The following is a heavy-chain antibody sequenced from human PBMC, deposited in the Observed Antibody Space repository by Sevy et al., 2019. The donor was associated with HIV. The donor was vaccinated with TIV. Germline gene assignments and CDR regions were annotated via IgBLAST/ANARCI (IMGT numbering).Heavy chain of an antibody. V-gene: IGHV4-59*01. D-gene: IGHD6-25*01. CDR3: ARRALGGPDI. CDR1: GGSFSDYY. J-gene: IGHJ3*02. CDR2: IYRDGIV. Sequence: SETLSLTCTLSGGSFSDYYWTWIRQSPGKGLEWIGYIYRDGIVDYNPSLKSRVSILKDRSRSQLSLRLSSLTAADMAVYYCARRALGGPDIWGPGTMVTVSS.